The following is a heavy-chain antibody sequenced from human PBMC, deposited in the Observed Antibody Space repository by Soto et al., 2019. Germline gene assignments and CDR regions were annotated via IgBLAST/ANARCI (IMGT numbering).Heavy chain of an antibody. J-gene: IGHJ4*02. V-gene: IGHV1-46*01. CDR3: AREPNESYYFDY. CDR1: GSTFTNYY. Sequence: QVHLVQFGAEVKKPGASVKVPCRASGSTFTNYYIHWVRQAPEQGLEWLGIIRPSGGRTEYAQRFQGRVTMTRDTSTSTVYMELTSLTSEDTAVYYCAREPNESYYFDYWGQGTLVTVSS. CDR2: IRPSGGRT. D-gene: IGHD5-18*01.